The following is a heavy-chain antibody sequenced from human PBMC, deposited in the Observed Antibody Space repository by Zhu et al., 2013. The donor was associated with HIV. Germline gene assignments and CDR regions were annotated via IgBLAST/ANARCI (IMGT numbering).Heavy chain of an antibody. D-gene: IGHD4-17*01. CDR1: GYSFSDFY. Sequence: QVQLVQSGAEVKKPGASVRVSCRASGYSFSDFYIHWVRQVSGQRLEWMGWINPKSGGTNYAQKFQGRVTMTTDTSITTAFMELSRLRYDDTAVYYCAREPAYRYGGNSLFDYWGQGNLITVSS. CDR2: INPKSGGT. J-gene: IGHJ4*01. CDR3: AREPAYRYGGNSLFDY. V-gene: IGHV1-2*02.